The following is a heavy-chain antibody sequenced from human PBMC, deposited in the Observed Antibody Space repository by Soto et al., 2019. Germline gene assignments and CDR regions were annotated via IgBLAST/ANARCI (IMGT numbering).Heavy chain of an antibody. CDR1: GYTFTSYD. CDR2: MNPNSGNT. Sequence: QVQLGQSGAEVKKPGASVKVSCKASGYTFTSYDINWVRQATGQGLEWMGWMNPNSGNTGYAQKFKGRVTMTRNTSISTAYMERSSLRSEDTAVYYCARERSSGWYVDYWGQGTLVTVSS. CDR3: ARERSSGWYVDY. J-gene: IGHJ4*02. V-gene: IGHV1-8*01. D-gene: IGHD6-19*01.